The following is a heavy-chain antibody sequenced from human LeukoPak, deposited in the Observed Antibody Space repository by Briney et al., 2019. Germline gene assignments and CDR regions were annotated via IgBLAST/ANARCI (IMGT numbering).Heavy chain of an antibody. CDR3: ARHGLGAARRSYYYMDA. V-gene: IGHV5-51*01. Sequence: GGALQISCKGSGYHFTSYWIGGVRQVPGKGLEGMGIIYHGDSDTRYSPSCQGQVNISADKSSSTDYLEWRSLEASDTAMYYCARHGLGAARRSYYYMDAWGKGTTVTVSS. CDR2: IYHGDSDT. CDR1: GYHFTSYW. D-gene: IGHD1-26*01. J-gene: IGHJ6*03.